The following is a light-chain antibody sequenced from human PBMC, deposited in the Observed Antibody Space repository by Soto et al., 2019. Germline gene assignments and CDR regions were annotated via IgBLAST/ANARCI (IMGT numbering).Light chain of an antibody. CDR1: QSISNL. CDR2: HAS. CDR3: QQYDNLPPIT. Sequence: DIQMPQSPSTLPASVGDRVTITCLASQSISNLLAWYQQKPGTAPKVLIYHASNLQSGVPSRFSGSGSGTDFTLTISCLQSEDIATYYCQQYDNLPPITFGQGTRLETK. J-gene: IGKJ5*01. V-gene: IGKV1-5*01.